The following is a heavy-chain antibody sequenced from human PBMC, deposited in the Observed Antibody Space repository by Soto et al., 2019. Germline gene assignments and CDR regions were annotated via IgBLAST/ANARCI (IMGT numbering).Heavy chain of an antibody. CDR1: GGSISSRGSY. V-gene: IGHV4-31*03. CDR2: IYYSGST. D-gene: IGHD2-15*01. CDR3: ARDIGGAFDI. Sequence: QVQLQESGPGLVKPSQTLSLTCTVSGGSISSRGSYWSWIRQHPGKGLEWIGYIYYSGSTSHNPSLKSRVLISVDTSKNHFSLKLNSVTAADTAVYYCARDIGGAFDIWGQGTMVTVSS. J-gene: IGHJ3*02.